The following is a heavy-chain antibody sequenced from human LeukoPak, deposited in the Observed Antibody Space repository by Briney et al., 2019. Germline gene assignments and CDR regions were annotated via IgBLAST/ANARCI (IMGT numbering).Heavy chain of an antibody. CDR1: GASISSSNW. V-gene: IGHV4-4*02. Sequence: PSETLSLTCTVSGASISSSNWWTWVRQPPGEALEGIGEIYHAGSTKYNPSLKSRRTISVDKSNNSFSLSLTSVTAADTAFYYCARSVAVTGQFDFWGQGTLVTVSS. J-gene: IGHJ4*02. CDR3: ARSVAVTGQFDF. CDR2: IYHAGST. D-gene: IGHD6-19*01.